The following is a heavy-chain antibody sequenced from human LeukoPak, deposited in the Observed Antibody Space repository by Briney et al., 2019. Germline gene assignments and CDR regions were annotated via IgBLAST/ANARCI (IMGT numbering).Heavy chain of an antibody. CDR2: ISVYSGNT. CDR3: ARHGRAVMNVWFDP. V-gene: IGHV1-18*01. CDR1: GYTFTNHD. D-gene: IGHD1-26*01. J-gene: IGHJ5*02. Sequence: ASVKVACKASGYTFTNHDISWVRQAPGQGLEWMGWISVYSGNTNYAQDFRGRVTMTTDTSTSTAYMELRSLRADDTAVYYCARHGRAVMNVWFDPWGQGTLVSVSS.